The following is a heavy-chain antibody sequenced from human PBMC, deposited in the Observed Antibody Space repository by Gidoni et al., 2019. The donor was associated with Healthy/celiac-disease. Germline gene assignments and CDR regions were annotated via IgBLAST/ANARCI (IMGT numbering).Heavy chain of an antibody. D-gene: IGHD6-19*01. CDR2: IKQDGGEK. CDR3: ARDHTGYSSGWFVNYYYGMDV. CDR1: GFTISSTW. J-gene: IGHJ6*02. Sequence: VQLVESGGGLVQPGGSPRLSCAASGFTISSTWLCLVGQAPGKGQEWVANIKQDGGEKYYVDSVKGRFTISRDNTKNSLYLQMNSLRAEDTAVYYCARDHTGYSSGWFVNYYYGMDVWGQGTTVTVSS. V-gene: IGHV3-7*01.